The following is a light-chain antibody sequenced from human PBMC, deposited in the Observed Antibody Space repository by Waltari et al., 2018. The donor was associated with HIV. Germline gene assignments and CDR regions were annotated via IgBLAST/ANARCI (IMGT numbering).Light chain of an antibody. CDR2: NNN. CDR3: AAWDDSLNGYV. Sequence: QSVLTQPPSASGTPGQRVTIACSGSSSNIGRNTVNWYQQPPGTAPKLLIYNNNQRPSGVPDRFSGSKSGTSASLAISGLQSEDEADYYCAAWDDSLNGYVFGTGTKVTVL. V-gene: IGLV1-44*01. CDR1: SSNIGRNT. J-gene: IGLJ1*01.